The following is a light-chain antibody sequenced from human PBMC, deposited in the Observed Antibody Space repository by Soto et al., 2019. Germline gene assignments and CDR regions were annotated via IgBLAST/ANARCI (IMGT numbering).Light chain of an antibody. CDR3: CSYSDSSALTDV. J-gene: IGLJ1*01. CDR1: SSDVGGYNY. CDR2: DVS. Sequence: QSALTQPASVSGSPGQSITISCGGSSSDVGGYNYVSWYQQHPGKAPLLIIHDVSSRPSGVSDRFSGAKSGNTASLTISGLQGEDEADYYCCSYSDSSALTDVFGTGTKLTVL. V-gene: IGLV2-14*03.